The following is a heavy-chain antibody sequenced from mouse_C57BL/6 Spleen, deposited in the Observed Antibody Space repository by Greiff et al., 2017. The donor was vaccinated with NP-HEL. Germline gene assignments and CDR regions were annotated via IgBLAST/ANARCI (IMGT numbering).Heavy chain of an antibody. CDR3: ARTYYGGYAMDY. Sequence: QVQLQQSGPGLVQPSQSLSITCTVSGFSLTSYGVHWVRQSPGKGLEWLGVIWSGGSTDSNAAFISRLSISKDNSKSQVFFKMNSLQADDTAIYYCARTYYGGYAMDYWGQGTSVTVSS. CDR1: GFSLTSYG. CDR2: IWSGGST. V-gene: IGHV2-2*01. J-gene: IGHJ4*01. D-gene: IGHD1-1*01.